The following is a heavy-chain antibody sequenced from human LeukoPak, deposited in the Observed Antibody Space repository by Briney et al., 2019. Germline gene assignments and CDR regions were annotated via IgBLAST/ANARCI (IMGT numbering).Heavy chain of an antibody. D-gene: IGHD2-15*01. Sequence: ASVKVSCKASGYTFTGYYMHWVRQAPGQGLEWMGWINPDSGGTNYAQKFQGRVTMTRDTSISTAYMELSRLTSDDTAVYYCARGYCSGGSCYNWFDPWGQGTLVTVSS. CDR1: GYTFTGYY. CDR3: ARGYCSGGSCYNWFDP. CDR2: INPDSGGT. J-gene: IGHJ5*02. V-gene: IGHV1-2*02.